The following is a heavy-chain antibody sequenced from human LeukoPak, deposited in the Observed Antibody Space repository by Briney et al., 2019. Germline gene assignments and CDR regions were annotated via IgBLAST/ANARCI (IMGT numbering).Heavy chain of an antibody. D-gene: IGHD6-19*01. V-gene: IGHV3-48*03. Sequence: GGSLRLSCAASGFTFSSYEMNWVRQAPGKGLEWVSYISSSGSPIYHADSVKGRFTISRDNTKNSLFLQMNSLRAEDTAVYYCARLSSGWSRTDYWGQGTLVTVSS. J-gene: IGHJ4*02. CDR1: GFTFSSYE. CDR3: ARLSSGWSRTDY. CDR2: ISSSGSPI.